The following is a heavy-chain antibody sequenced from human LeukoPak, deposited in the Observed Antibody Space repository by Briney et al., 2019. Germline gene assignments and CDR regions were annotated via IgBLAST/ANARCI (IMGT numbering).Heavy chain of an antibody. D-gene: IGHD4-23*01. Sequence: GGSLRLSCAASGFTFSNYAMHWVRQAPGKGLEWVAVISYDGSNKYYADSVKGRFTISRGNSKNTLYLQMNSLRAEDTAVYYCARTTVVSPRAFDYWGQGTLVTVSS. CDR1: GFTFSNYA. J-gene: IGHJ4*02. CDR2: ISYDGSNK. CDR3: ARTTVVSPRAFDY. V-gene: IGHV3-30-3*01.